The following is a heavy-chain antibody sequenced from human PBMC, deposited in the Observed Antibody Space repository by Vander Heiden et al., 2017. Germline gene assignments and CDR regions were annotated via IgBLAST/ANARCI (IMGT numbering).Heavy chain of an antibody. CDR3: ARDWYDFWSGYYFDP. V-gene: IGHV1-18*01. CDR2: ISAYNGST. J-gene: IGHJ5*02. D-gene: IGHD3-3*01. Sequence: QSPLVHSAAGVTKPGASAKASCKASGYTFPTYGMTWVRQAPGQGLEWMGWISAYNGSTKYEQKLQGRVTMTTDTSTNTAYMELGSLRADDTAVYYCARDWYDFWSGYYFDPWGQGTRVTVSS. CDR1: GYTFPTYG.